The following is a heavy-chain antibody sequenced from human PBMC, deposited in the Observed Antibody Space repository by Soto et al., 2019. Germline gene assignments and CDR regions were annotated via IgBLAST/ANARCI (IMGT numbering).Heavy chain of an antibody. CDR2: IDYNGIT. CDR3: ARGIGYYFDY. J-gene: IGHJ4*01. Sequence: QLQLQESGPGLVKSSETLSLTCTVSGASISSSSYYWGWIRQPPGKELEWFANIDYNGITYYNPPLKSRVAMYVDTSKTQFSLKLSSVTAADSALYYCARGIGYYFDYWGHGTLVTVSS. D-gene: IGHD5-12*01. CDR1: GASISSSSYY. V-gene: IGHV4-39*01.